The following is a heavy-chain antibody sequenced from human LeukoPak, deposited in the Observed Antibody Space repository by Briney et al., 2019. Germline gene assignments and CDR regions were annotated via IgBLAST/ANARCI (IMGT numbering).Heavy chain of an antibody. V-gene: IGHV1-2*02. Sequence: ASVKVSCKASRYTFTSYYMHWVRQAPGQGLEWMGWINPNSGGTNYAQKFQGRVTMTRDTSISTAYMELSRLRSDDTAVYYCARDSPYSSGHDAFDIWGQGTMVTVSS. D-gene: IGHD6-19*01. CDR2: INPNSGGT. CDR3: ARDSPYSSGHDAFDI. CDR1: RYTFTSYY. J-gene: IGHJ3*02.